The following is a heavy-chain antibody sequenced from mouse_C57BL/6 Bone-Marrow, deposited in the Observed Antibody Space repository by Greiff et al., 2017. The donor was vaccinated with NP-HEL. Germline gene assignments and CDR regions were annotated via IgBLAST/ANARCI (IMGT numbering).Heavy chain of an antibody. J-gene: IGHJ2*01. Sequence: VQLKESEGGLVQPGSSMKLSCTASGFTFSDYYMAWVRQVPEKGLEWVANINYDGSSTYYLDSLKSRFIISRDNAKNILYLQMSSLKSEDTATYYCARSRYYGSSYYFDYWGQGTTLTVSS. V-gene: IGHV5-16*01. CDR2: INYDGSST. CDR3: ARSRYYGSSYYFDY. D-gene: IGHD1-1*01. CDR1: GFTFSDYY.